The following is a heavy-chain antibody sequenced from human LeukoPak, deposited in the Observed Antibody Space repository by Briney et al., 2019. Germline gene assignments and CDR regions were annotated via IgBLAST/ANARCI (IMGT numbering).Heavy chain of an antibody. D-gene: IGHD5-18*01. J-gene: IGHJ4*02. CDR2: IDPSDSYT. V-gene: IGHV5-10-1*01. Sequence: GASLKFSCKGSGYSFTSYWISWVRQMPGKGVEGMGRIDPSDSYTNYSPSFQGHVTISADKSISTAYLQWSSLKASDTAMYYCARLGDGGYSYGVGYWGQGTLVTVSS. CDR1: GYSFTSYW. CDR3: ARLGDGGYSYGVGY.